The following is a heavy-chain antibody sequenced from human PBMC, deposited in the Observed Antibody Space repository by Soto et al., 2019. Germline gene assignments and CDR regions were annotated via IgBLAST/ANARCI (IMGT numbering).Heavy chain of an antibody. D-gene: IGHD3-22*01. Sequence: GGSLRLSCAASGFSLSNNGMHWVRQAPGKGLEWVAVISYDGNNKYYADSVKGPFTISRDNSKNTVYLEMNNLRAEDTAMYYCAKGGSGNYLTYYYYYGMDVWGQGTTVTVSS. CDR2: ISYDGNNK. V-gene: IGHV3-30*18. CDR3: AKGGSGNYLTYYYYYGMDV. J-gene: IGHJ6*02. CDR1: GFSLSNNG.